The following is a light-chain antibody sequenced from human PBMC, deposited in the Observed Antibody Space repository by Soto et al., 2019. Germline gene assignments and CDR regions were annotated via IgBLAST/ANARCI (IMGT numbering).Light chain of an antibody. J-gene: IGKJ5*01. CDR1: QSVGSSY. V-gene: IGKV3-20*01. Sequence: EIVLTQSPGTLSLSPGERATLSCRASQSVGSSYLAWYQQKPGQAPRLLMYGASSRATGIPDRFSGSGSGTDFTLTISRLEPEDFAVYYCQQYGSSPTFGQGTRLEIK. CDR3: QQYGSSPT. CDR2: GAS.